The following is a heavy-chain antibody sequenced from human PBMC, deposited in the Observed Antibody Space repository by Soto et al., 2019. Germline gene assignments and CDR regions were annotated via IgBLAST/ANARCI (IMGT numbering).Heavy chain of an antibody. V-gene: IGHV3-48*01. CDR2: ISSSSSTI. CDR1: GFTFSCYS. J-gene: IGHJ6*03. CDR3: ARDPRKTTVTSPRYYYYMDV. D-gene: IGHD4-4*01. Sequence: PGGSLRPSCRGSGFTFSCYSRNWVRQAPGKGLEWVSYISSSSSTIYYADSVKGRSTISRDNAKNSLYLQMNSLRAEDTAVYYCARDPRKTTVTSPRYYYYMDVWGKGTTVTVAS.